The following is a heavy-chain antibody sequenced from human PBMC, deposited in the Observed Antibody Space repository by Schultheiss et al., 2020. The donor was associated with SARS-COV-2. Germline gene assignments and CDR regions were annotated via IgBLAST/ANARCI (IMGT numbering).Heavy chain of an antibody. V-gene: IGHV1-18*01. Sequence: ASVKVSCKASGGTFSSYTISWVRQAPGQGLEWMGWISANNGNTNYARKLQGRVTMTTDTSTSTAYMELRSLRSDDTAVYYCARMGILEYWGQGTLVTVSS. J-gene: IGHJ4*02. CDR3: ARMGILEY. D-gene: IGHD7-27*01. CDR1: GGTFSSYT. CDR2: ISANNGNT.